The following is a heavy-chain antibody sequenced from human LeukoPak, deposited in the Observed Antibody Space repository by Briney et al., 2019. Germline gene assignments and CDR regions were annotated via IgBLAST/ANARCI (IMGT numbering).Heavy chain of an antibody. CDR2: INPNSGGT. CDR3: ARGVAGTPLTDY. V-gene: IGHV1-2*07. CDR1: GYTFTGYF. J-gene: IGHJ4*02. Sequence: GASVKVSCKSSGYTFTGYFVHWVRQAPGQGLEWMGWINPNSGGTNYAHKFQGRVTMTRDTSISIAYMELSRLRSDDTAVYYCARGVAGTPLTDYWGQGTLVTVSA. D-gene: IGHD6-19*01.